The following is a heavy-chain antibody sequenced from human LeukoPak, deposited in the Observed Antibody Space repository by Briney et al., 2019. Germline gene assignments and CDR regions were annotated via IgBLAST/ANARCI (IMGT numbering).Heavy chain of an antibody. D-gene: IGHD5-18*01. Sequence: SETLSLTCTVSGGSISSTSYYWGWIRQPPGKGLEWIGSIYYSGSTYYNSSLKSRVTIFVDTSKNQFSLRLSSVTAADTAVFYCARHSGYSYDYYIDYWGQGALVTVSS. V-gene: IGHV4-39*01. J-gene: IGHJ4*02. CDR3: ARHSGYSYDYYIDY. CDR1: GGSISSTSYY. CDR2: IYYSGST.